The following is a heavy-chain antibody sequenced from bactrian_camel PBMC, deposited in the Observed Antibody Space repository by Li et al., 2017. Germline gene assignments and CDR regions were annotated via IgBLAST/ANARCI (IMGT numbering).Heavy chain of an antibody. CDR2: ISFDGTP. J-gene: IGHJ6*01. CDR1: GFTSNGCS. V-gene: IGHV3S26*01. Sequence: HVQLVESGGGLVQPGGSLRLSCTAPGFTSNGCSMDWFRQAAGKEREWVSSISFDGTPMYADSVRGRFTISKDNAKTTLYLEMNSLKPEDTAMYYCAAERGPSSHQTDYAVFRGCLFGYWGQGTQVTVS. CDR3: AAERGPSSHQTDYAVFRGCLFGY. D-gene: IGHD4*01.